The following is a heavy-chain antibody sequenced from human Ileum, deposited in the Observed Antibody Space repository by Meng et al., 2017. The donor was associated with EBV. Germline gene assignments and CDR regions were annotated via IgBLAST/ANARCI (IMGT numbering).Heavy chain of an antibody. Sequence: HVQLQESGPGRVKPPETLSLTCTVSGGSVSSAHSFWTWIRQPPGKGLEWIGYMSYSGSTNYSPPLESRVTISVDTSKNQFSLKLSSVTAADTAVYYCAGDPHSGSPHWGQGTLVTVSS. D-gene: IGHD1-26*01. CDR1: GGSVSSAHSF. V-gene: IGHV4-61*01. CDR2: MSYSGST. CDR3: AGDPHSGSPH. J-gene: IGHJ4*02.